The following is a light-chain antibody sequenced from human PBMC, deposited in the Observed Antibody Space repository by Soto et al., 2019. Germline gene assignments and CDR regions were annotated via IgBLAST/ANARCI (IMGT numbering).Light chain of an antibody. CDR1: QSISSW. J-gene: IGKJ5*01. V-gene: IGKV1-5*01. CDR3: QQYNSYSIT. Sequence: DIQMTQSPSTLSASVGDIVTITCRASQSISSWLAWYQQKPGKAPKLLIYDASSLESGVPSRFSGSGSGTEFTLTISSLQPDDFATYYCQQYNSYSITFGKGTRLEIK. CDR2: DAS.